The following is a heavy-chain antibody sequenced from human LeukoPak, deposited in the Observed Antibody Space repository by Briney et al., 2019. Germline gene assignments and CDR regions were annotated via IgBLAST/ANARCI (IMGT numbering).Heavy chain of an antibody. CDR1: GFTFSNFA. CDR3: ARDFNWNGDAAFDI. V-gene: IGHV3-23*01. J-gene: IGHJ3*02. D-gene: IGHD1-20*01. CDR2: ISSSHDST. Sequence: GGSLRLSCAASGFTFSNFAMSWVRRAPGKGLEWVSSISSSHDSTYTADSVKGRFTISRDNSKNTLYLQMNSLRAEDTAVYYCARDFNWNGDAAFDIWGQGTMVTVSS.